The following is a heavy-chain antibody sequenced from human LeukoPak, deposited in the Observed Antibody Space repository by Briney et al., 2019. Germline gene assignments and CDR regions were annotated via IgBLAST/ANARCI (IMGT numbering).Heavy chain of an antibody. D-gene: IGHD5-18*01. CDR1: GGSISSYY. V-gene: IGHV4-59*08. CDR2: IYYSGST. Sequence: PSETLSLTCTVSGGSISSYYWSWIRQPPGKGLEWIGYIYYSGSTNYNPSLKSRVTISVDTSKNQFSLKLSSVTAADTAVYYCARYSYGGPLDYRGQGTLVTVSS. J-gene: IGHJ4*02. CDR3: ARYSYGGPLDY.